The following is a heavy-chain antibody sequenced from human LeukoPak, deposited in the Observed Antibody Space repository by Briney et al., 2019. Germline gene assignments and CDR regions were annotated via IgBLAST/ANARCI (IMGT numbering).Heavy chain of an antibody. D-gene: IGHD2-2*01. Sequence: ASVKFSCKAPGYTFTGYYMHWVRQAPGQGLEWMGWINPNSGGTNYAQKFQGRVTMTRDTSISTAYMELSRLRSDDTAVYYCARGDIVVVPAVNWFDPWGQGTLVTVSS. CDR3: ARGDIVVVPAVNWFDP. V-gene: IGHV1-2*02. CDR1: GYTFTGYY. CDR2: INPNSGGT. J-gene: IGHJ5*02.